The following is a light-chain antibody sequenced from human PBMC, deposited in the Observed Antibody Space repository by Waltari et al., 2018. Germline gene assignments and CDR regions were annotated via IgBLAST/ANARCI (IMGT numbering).Light chain of an antibody. J-gene: IGKJ4*01. Sequence: EIVLTQSPATMSLSPGERATLSCRASQIVSYYLAWYQQRPGQAPRLLIYDTSHRATGIPDRFSGSGSETDFTLTISSLEPEEFAVYYCQQRRNWPLTFGGGTKVEIK. CDR3: QQRRNWPLT. CDR2: DTS. V-gene: IGKV3-11*01. CDR1: QIVSYY.